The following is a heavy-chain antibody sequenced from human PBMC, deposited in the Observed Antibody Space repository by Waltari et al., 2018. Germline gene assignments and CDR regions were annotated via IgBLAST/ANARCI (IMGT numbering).Heavy chain of an antibody. V-gene: IGHV3-30-3*01. Sequence: QVQLVESGGGVVQPGRSLRLSCSASGLPFGSFSFDWVRPAPGKGLEWVAVISYDGSNKYYADSVKGRFTISRDNSKNTLYLQMNSLRAEDTAVYYCAREGRLRFLEWYDYWGQGTLVTVSS. J-gene: IGHJ4*02. CDR3: AREGRLRFLEWYDY. CDR1: GLPFGSFS. D-gene: IGHD3-3*01. CDR2: ISYDGSNK.